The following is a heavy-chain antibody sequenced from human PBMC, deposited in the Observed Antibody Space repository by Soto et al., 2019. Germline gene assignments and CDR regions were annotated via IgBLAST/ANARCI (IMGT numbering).Heavy chain of an antibody. CDR2: IIPILGIA. CDR3: ARDLRRDGYNYNWFDP. J-gene: IGHJ5*02. Sequence: GASVKVSCKASGGTFSSYTISWVRQAPGQGLEWMGRIIPILGIANYAQKFQGRVTITADKSTSTAYMELSSLRSEDTAVYYCARDLRRDGYNYNWFDPWGQGTLVTVSS. D-gene: IGHD5-12*01. V-gene: IGHV1-69*04. CDR1: GGTFSSYT.